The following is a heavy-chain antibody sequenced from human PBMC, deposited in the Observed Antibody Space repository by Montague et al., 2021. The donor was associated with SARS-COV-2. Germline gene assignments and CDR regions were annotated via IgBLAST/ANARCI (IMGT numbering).Heavy chain of an antibody. V-gene: IGHV4-61*01. D-gene: IGHD6-19*01. CDR3: ARGASLAGRFDY. J-gene: IGHJ4*02. CDR2: VYYNGDI. Sequence: SEPLSLTCSVSAGSVNSGTYYWNWIRQPPGTGLEWIGYVYYNGDIKHNPSLKSRVSLSLDTSMNQFSLQLNSLTAADTAVYYCARGASLAGRFDYWDQGILITVSS. CDR1: AGSVNSGTYY.